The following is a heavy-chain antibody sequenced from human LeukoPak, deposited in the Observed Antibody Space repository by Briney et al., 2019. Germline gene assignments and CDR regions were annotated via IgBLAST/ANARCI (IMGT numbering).Heavy chain of an antibody. CDR1: GFTFSSYG. D-gene: IGHD6-13*01. CDR3: ARSLYSSSPDY. CDR2: IWYDGSNK. V-gene: IGHV3-33*01. J-gene: IGHJ4*02. Sequence: GGSLRLSCAASGFTFSSYGMHWVRQAPGKGLEWVAVIWYDGSNKYYADSVKGRFTISRDNSKNTLYLQMNSLRAEDTAVYYCARSLYSSSPDYWGQGTLVTVSS.